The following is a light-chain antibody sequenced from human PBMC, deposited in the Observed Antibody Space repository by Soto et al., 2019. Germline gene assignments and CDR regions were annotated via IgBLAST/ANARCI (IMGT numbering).Light chain of an antibody. CDR2: DAS. J-gene: IGKJ1*01. CDR1: QSINSW. Sequence: DIEMTQSPSTRSACVGDRGAGAWRGSQSINSWLAWYQQKPGKAPKLLIYDASSLQSGVPSRFTGSGFGTEFTLTISSRHPDHFAVYYWQQYGSSGTFGQGTKVDIK. V-gene: IGKV1-5*01. CDR3: QQYGSSGT.